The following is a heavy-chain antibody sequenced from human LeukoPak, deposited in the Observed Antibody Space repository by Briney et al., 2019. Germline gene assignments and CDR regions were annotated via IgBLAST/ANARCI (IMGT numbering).Heavy chain of an antibody. J-gene: IGHJ3*02. V-gene: IGHV1-18*04. CDR1: GYTFTGYY. CDR3: ARAPTSSDAFDI. D-gene: IGHD6-6*01. CDR2: IIPIFGTA. Sequence: ASVKVSCKASGYTFTGYYMHWVRQAPGQGLEWMGGIIPIFGTANYAQKLQGRVTMTTDTSTSTAYMELRSLRSDDTAVYYCARAPTSSDAFDIWGQGTMVTVSS.